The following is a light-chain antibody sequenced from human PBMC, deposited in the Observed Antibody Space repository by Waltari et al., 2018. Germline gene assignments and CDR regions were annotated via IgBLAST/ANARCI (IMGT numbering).Light chain of an antibody. CDR2: GIS. Sequence: EIVLTQSPGTLSLSPGERATLSCRASQIISNNYLAWYQAKPGQAPRLLIYGISHRATGIQDRFSGGGSGTDFTLTISRLEPEDFAVYYCQQFGGSPKYTFGQGTELEIK. CDR1: QIISNNY. J-gene: IGKJ2*01. CDR3: QQFGGSPKYT. V-gene: IGKV3-20*01.